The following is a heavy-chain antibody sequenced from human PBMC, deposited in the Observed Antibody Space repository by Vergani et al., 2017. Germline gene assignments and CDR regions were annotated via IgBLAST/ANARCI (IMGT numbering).Heavy chain of an antibody. J-gene: IGHJ4*02. CDR3: ARGDYGILTGYRY. CDR2: INPSGGNT. V-gene: IGHV1-46*03. CDR1: GYTFSNYY. Sequence: QVQVVPSGAEVKKSGASVKVSCKTSGYTFSNYYMHWVRQAPGQGLELMGIINPSGGNTNYGQKFQGRVTMTRDTSTSTVYMELSRLRSEATALYYCARGDYGILTGYRYWGQGTLVTVSA. D-gene: IGHD3-9*01.